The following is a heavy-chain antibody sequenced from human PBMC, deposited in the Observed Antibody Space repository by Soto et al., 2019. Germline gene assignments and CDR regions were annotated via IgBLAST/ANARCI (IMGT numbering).Heavy chain of an antibody. J-gene: IGHJ4*02. V-gene: IGHV1-2*02. CDR3: ARGRGYSPGDY. CDR1: GYTFTGYY. Sequence: ASVKVSCKASGYTFTGYYMHWVRQAPGQGLEWMGWINPNSGGTNYAQKFQGRVTITADESTSTAYMELSSLRSEDTAVYYCARGRGYSPGDYWGQGTLVTVSS. CDR2: INPNSGGT. D-gene: IGHD5-18*01.